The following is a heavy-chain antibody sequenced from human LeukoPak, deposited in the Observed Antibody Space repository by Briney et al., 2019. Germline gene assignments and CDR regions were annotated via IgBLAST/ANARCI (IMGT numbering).Heavy chain of an antibody. CDR3: ARQLAAAPFDY. D-gene: IGHD6-13*01. V-gene: IGHV3-21*01. J-gene: IGHJ4*02. CDR2: ISDSGTYF. CDR1: GFTFSTYS. Sequence: PGRSLRLSCAASGFTFSTYSMNWVRQAPGKGVEWVSSISDSGTYFYYADSVKGRFTISRDNAKNSLFLQMNSLRAEDTAVYYCARQLAAAPFDYWGQGTLVTVSS.